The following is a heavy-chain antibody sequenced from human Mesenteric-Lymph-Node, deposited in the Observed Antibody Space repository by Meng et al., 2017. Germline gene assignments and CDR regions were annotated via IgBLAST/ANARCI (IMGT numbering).Heavy chain of an antibody. CDR2: ISYDGSNK. CDR3: ARDSSGWYRY. V-gene: IGHV3-30*01. J-gene: IGHJ4*02. Sequence: GESLKISCAASGFSFSSYKMHWVRQAPGKGLEWVALISYDGSNKYYADSVKGRFTISRDDSKNTLYLQMNSLTTEDTAVYYCARDSSGWYRYWGQGTLVTVSS. D-gene: IGHD6-19*01. CDR1: GFSFSSYK.